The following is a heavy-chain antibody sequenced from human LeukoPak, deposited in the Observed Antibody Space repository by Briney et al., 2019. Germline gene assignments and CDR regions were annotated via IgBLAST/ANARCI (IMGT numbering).Heavy chain of an antibody. D-gene: IGHD6-6*01. CDR1: GFTFSGFW. V-gene: IGHV3-7*03. CDR2: INSDGSEG. Sequence: GGSLRLSCAVSGFTFSGFWMSWSRQAPGKGLEWVASINSDGSEGYYADVVKGRFTISGDNAKNTLYLQINSLRAEDTAVYYCARSSYSSSSSVWGQGTMVTVSS. J-gene: IGHJ3*01. CDR3: ARSSYSSSSSV.